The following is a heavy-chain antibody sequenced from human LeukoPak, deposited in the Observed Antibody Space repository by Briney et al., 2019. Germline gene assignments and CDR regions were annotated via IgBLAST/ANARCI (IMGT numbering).Heavy chain of an antibody. J-gene: IGHJ5*02. CDR1: GFTFTSSA. D-gene: IGHD2-21*02. V-gene: IGHV1-58*02. Sequence: SVKVSCKASGFTFTSSAMQWVRHARGQRLEWIGWIVVGSGNTNYAQKFQERVTITRDMSTSTAYMELSSLRSEDTAVYYCAADRAYCGGDCPARGFDPWGQGTLVTVSS. CDR3: AADRAYCGGDCPARGFDP. CDR2: IVVGSGNT.